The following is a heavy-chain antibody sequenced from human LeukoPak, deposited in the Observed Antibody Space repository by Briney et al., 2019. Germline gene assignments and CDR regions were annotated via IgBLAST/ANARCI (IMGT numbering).Heavy chain of an antibody. J-gene: IGHJ4*02. V-gene: IGHV3-30*02. CDR1: TLTFSRMG. Sequence: GGSLRLSCAASTLTFSRMGMHWVRRAPGKGLEWVTFIRSDGSDTYYTDSVKGRFTISRDNSMNTLYLQMNSLRPEDTAVYYCAKDKGERYFDYWGQGTLVTVSS. CDR2: IRSDGSDT. CDR3: AKDKGERYFDY. D-gene: IGHD1-1*01.